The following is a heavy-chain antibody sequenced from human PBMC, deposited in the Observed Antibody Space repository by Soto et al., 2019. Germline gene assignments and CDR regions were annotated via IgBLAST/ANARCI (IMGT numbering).Heavy chain of an antibody. Sequence: GGSLKISCKVSGYSFCTYLIGWGGPMPRKGPEGKGIIYPGVSDTRYSPSFQGQVTISADKSISTAYLQWSSLKASDTAMYYCARQLWQYYGMDVWGQGTTVTVSS. J-gene: IGHJ6*02. CDR3: ARQLWQYYGMDV. D-gene: IGHD3-10*01. CDR1: GYSFCTYL. V-gene: IGHV5-51*01. CDR2: IYPGVSDT.